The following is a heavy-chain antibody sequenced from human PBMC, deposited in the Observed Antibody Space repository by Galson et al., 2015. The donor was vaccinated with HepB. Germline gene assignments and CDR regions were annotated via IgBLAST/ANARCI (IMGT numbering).Heavy chain of an antibody. CDR2: ITPSGDNT. Sequence: SLRLSCAASGFTFSYYAMAWVRQAPGKGLEWISAITPSGDNTYSAASLKGRFFISRDNSQNTLFLRMNSLRADDTAKYFCAKVFPEKTDGWYRQALYYFDSWGQGTRVTVSS. CDR3: AKVFPEKTDGWYRQALYYFDS. V-gene: IGHV3-23*01. D-gene: IGHD6-19*01. CDR1: GFTFSYYA. J-gene: IGHJ4*02.